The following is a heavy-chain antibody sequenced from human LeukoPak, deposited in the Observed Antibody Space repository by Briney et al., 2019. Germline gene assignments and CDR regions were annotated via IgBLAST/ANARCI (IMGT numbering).Heavy chain of an antibody. CDR2: INHSGST. D-gene: IGHD3-3*01. CDR1: GGSFSGYY. V-gene: IGHV4-34*01. Sequence: SETLSLTCAVYGGSFSGYYWGWIRQPPGKGLEWIGEINHSGSTNYNPSLKSRVTISVDTSKNQFSLKLSSVTAADTAVYYCARHANNRFLVYYYYMDVWGRGTTVTVSS. CDR3: ARHANNRFLVYYYYMDV. J-gene: IGHJ6*03.